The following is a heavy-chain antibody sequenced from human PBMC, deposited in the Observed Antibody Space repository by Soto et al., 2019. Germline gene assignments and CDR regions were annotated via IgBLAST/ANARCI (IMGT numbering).Heavy chain of an antibody. Sequence: ASVKVSCRASGYTFTGYYMHWVRQAPGQGLEWMGWINPNSGGTNYAQKFQGRVTMTRDTSISTAYMELSRLRSDDTAVYYCARGRFLEWLLGWFDPWGQGTLATVSS. CDR2: INPNSGGT. V-gene: IGHV1-2*02. CDR3: ARGRFLEWLLGWFDP. D-gene: IGHD3-3*01. CDR1: GYTFTGYY. J-gene: IGHJ5*02.